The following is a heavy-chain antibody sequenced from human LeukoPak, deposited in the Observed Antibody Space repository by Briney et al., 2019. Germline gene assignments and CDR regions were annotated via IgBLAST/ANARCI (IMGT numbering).Heavy chain of an antibody. Sequence: GGSLRHSCAASGFTFSSYAMSWVRQAPGKGLEWVSGFSGGDGSTSYADSVKGRFTISRDNSKNTLYLQMNSLRAEDTAVYYCAKGKVVPATIYDYWGQGTLVTVSS. J-gene: IGHJ4*02. V-gene: IGHV3-23*01. CDR1: GFTFSSYA. CDR3: AKGKVVPATIYDY. CDR2: FSGGDGST. D-gene: IGHD2-2*02.